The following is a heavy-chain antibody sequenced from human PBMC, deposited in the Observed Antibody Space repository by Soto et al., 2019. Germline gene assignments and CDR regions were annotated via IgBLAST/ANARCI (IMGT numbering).Heavy chain of an antibody. CDR2: ISAYNGNT. J-gene: IGHJ6*02. CDR3: ARESLEYYDSSGYYYYGMDV. V-gene: IGHV1-18*01. Sequence: GASVKVSCKASGYTFTSYGISWVRQAPGQGLEWMGWISAYNGNTNYAQKLQGRVTMTTDTSTSTAYMELRSLRSDDTAVYYCARESLEYYDSSGYYYYGMDVWGQGTTVTVSS. D-gene: IGHD3-22*01. CDR1: GYTFTSYG.